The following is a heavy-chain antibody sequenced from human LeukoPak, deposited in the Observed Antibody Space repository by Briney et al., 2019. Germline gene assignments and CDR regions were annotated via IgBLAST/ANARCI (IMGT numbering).Heavy chain of an antibody. V-gene: IGHV3-30-3*01. Sequence: GRSLRLSCAASGFTFSSYAMHWVRQAPGKGLEWVAVISYDGSNKYYADSVKGRFTISRDHSKNTLYLQMNSLRAEDTAVYYCARDLQTSYHTPGYWGQGTLVTVSS. J-gene: IGHJ4*02. CDR2: ISYDGSNK. CDR1: GFTFSSYA. D-gene: IGHD2-2*01. CDR3: ARDLQTSYHTPGY.